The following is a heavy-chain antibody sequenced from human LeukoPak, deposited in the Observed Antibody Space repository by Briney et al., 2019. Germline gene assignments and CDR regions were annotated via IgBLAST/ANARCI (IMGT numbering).Heavy chain of an antibody. J-gene: IGHJ6*03. D-gene: IGHD2-15*01. CDR3: ARCSGGVNVYYYYYMDV. CDR2: IYHSGST. V-gene: IGHV4-30-2*01. CDR1: GGSISSDGYY. Sequence: PSETLSLTCDVSGGSISSDGYYWSWVRQPPGKGLEWIGYIYHSGSTHYNPSLKSRVTISVDRSKNQFSLKLSSVTAADTAVYYCARCSGGVNVYYYYYMDVWGKGTTVTVSS.